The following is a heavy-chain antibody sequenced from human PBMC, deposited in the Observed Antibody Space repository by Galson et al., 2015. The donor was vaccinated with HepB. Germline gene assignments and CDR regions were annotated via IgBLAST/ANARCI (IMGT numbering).Heavy chain of an antibody. Sequence: SLRLSCAASGFTFSSYSMNWVRQAPGKGLEWVSSISSSSSYIYYADSVKGRFTISRDNAKNSLYLQMNSLRAEDTAVYYCARRDSSSWYNYYYYGMDVWGQGTTVTVSS. J-gene: IGHJ6*02. V-gene: IGHV3-21*01. CDR3: ARRDSSSWYNYYYYGMDV. CDR1: GFTFSSYS. CDR2: ISSSSSYI. D-gene: IGHD6-13*01.